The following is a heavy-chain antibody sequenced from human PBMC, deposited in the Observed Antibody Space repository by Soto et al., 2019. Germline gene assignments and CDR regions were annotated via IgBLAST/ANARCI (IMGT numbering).Heavy chain of an antibody. CDR3: ARFPLVGATEYYYGMDV. J-gene: IGHJ6*02. V-gene: IGHV4-34*01. Sequence: SETLSLTCAVYGGSFSGYYWSWIRQPPGKGLEWIGEINHSGSTNYNPSLKSRVTISVDTSKNQFSLKLSSVTAADTAVYYCARFPLVGATEYYYGMDVWGQGTTVTV. CDR1: GGSFSGYY. CDR2: INHSGST. D-gene: IGHD1-26*01.